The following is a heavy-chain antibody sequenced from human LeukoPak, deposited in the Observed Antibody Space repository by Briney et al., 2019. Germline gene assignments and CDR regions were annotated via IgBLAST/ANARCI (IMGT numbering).Heavy chain of an antibody. Sequence: GGSLRLSRAASGFTFSSYWMSWVRQAPGKGLEWVANIKQDGSEKYYVDSVKGRFTISRDNAKNSLYLQMNSLRAEDTAVYYCARESTEVTPGYWGQGTLVTVSS. CDR1: GFTFSSYW. D-gene: IGHD4-23*01. V-gene: IGHV3-7*01. CDR2: IKQDGSEK. CDR3: ARESTEVTPGY. J-gene: IGHJ4*02.